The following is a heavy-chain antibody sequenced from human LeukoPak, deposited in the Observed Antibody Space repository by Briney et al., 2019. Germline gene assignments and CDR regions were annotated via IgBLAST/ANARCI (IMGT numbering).Heavy chain of an antibody. CDR3: AKDRDVLLWFGEFSPFDY. CDR1: GFTFSSYA. J-gene: IGHJ4*02. CDR2: ISGSGGST. Sequence: GGSLRLSCAASGFTFSSYAMSWVRQAPGKGLEWVSAISGSGGSTYYADSVKGRFTISRDNSKNTLYLQMNSLGAEDTAVYYCAKDRDVLLWFGEFSPFDYWGQGTLVTVSS. D-gene: IGHD3-10*01. V-gene: IGHV3-23*01.